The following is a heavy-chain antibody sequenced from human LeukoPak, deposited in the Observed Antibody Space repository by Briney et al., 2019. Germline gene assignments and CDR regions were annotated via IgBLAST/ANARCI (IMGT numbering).Heavy chain of an antibody. CDR3: ARELFGSGSCPDY. Sequence: AGRSLRLSCTAPGFTFSSYAIHWIRQAPGRGLEWVALVWHDGSNKYYADSVKGRFTISRDNSKNTVYLQMNSLRAEDTAVYYCARELFGSGSCPDYWGREPWSPSPQ. CDR2: VWHDGSNK. CDR1: GFTFSSYA. D-gene: IGHD3-10*01. J-gene: IGHJ4*02. V-gene: IGHV3-33*01.